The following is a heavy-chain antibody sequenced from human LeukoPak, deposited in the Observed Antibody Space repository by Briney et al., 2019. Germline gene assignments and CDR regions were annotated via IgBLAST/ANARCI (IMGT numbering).Heavy chain of an antibody. CDR1: GYSISSGYY. D-gene: IGHD3-3*01. J-gene: IGHJ4*02. CDR3: ARENDFWSGYYGVY. V-gene: IGHV4-38-2*02. CDR2: IYHSGST. Sequence: SETLSLTCTVSGYSISSGYYWGWIRQPPGKGLEWIGSIYHSGSTYYNPSLKSRVTISVDTSKNQFSLKLSSVTAADTAVYYCARENDFWSGYYGVYWGQGTLVTVSS.